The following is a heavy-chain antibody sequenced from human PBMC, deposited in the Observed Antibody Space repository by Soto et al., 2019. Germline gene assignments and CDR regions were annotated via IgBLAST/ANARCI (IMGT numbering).Heavy chain of an antibody. CDR2: IYHSGST. Sequence: SETLSLTXAVSGGSISSGGYSWSWIRQPPGKGLEWIGYIYHSGSTYYNPSLKSRVTISVDRSKNQFSLKLSSVTAADTAVYYCARGTYYYDSSGYLFDYWGQGTLVTVSS. J-gene: IGHJ4*02. V-gene: IGHV4-30-2*01. D-gene: IGHD3-22*01. CDR1: GGSISSGGYS. CDR3: ARGTYYYDSSGYLFDY.